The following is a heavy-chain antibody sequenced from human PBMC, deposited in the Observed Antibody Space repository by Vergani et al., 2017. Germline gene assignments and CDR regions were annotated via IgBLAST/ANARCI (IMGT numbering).Heavy chain of an antibody. J-gene: IGHJ6*02. CDR1: GFTFDDYG. CDR2: IGWDGGST. CDR3: AKEVVSASIYENGMDV. D-gene: IGHD2-2*01. V-gene: IGHV3-43D*03. Sequence: EVQLVESGGVVVQPGGSLRLSCVASGFTFDDYGMHWVRQAPGKGLEWVSVIGWDGGSTSYADSVKGRFTISRVDSKSSLFLQMNSLRPEDTTVYYCAKEVVSASIYENGMDVWGQGTTVTVSS.